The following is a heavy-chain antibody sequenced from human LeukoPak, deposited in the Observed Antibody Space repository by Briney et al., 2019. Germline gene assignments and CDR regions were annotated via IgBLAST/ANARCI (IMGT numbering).Heavy chain of an antibody. J-gene: IGHJ4*02. CDR2: INSDGSST. V-gene: IGHV3-74*01. CDR1: GFIFSSYW. CDR3: ARRVVVPAASYYFDY. D-gene: IGHD2-2*01. Sequence: GVSLRLSCAASGFIFSSYWMHWVRQAPGKGLVWVSRINSDGSSTSYADSVKGRFTISRDNAKNTLYLQMNSLRAEDTAVYYCARRVVVPAASYYFDYWGQGTLVTVSS.